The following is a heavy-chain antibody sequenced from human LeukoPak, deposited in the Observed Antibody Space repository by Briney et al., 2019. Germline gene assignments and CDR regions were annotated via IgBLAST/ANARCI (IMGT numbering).Heavy chain of an antibody. Sequence: ASVKVSCKASGGTFSSYAISWVRQAPGQGLEWMGGIIPLFGTANYAQKFQGRVTITTDESTSTAYMELSSLRSEDTAVYYCARVGRSRGSLPNSYYYMDVWGKGTTVTVSS. CDR2: IIPLFGTA. D-gene: IGHD1-26*01. J-gene: IGHJ6*03. V-gene: IGHV1-69*05. CDR1: GGTFSSYA. CDR3: ARVGRSRGSLPNSYYYMDV.